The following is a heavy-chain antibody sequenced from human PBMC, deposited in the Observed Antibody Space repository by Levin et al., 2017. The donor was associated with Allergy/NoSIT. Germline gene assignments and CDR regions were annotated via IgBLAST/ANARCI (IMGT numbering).Heavy chain of an antibody. CDR1: GFTFSSYS. CDR2: ISSSSSTI. Sequence: GGSLRLSCAASGFTFSSYSMNWVRQAPGKGLEWVSYISSSSSTIYYADSVKGRFTISRDNAKNSLYLQMNSLRAEDTAVYYCARGYCSGGSCYWYFDLWGRGTLVTVSS. V-gene: IGHV3-48*01. J-gene: IGHJ2*01. CDR3: ARGYCSGGSCYWYFDL. D-gene: IGHD2-15*01.